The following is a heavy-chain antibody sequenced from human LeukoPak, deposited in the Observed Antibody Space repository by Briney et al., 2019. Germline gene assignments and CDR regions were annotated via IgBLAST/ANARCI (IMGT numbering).Heavy chain of an antibody. CDR1: GFTFSSYA. D-gene: IGHD3-10*01. Sequence: GGSLRLPCAASGFTFSSYAMTWVRQAPGKGLEWVSALTGSGGSGGRTYYADSVKGRFTISRDNSKNTLYLQMNSLRADDTAVYYCAKHFFVSGSYYNVDYWGQGTLVTVSS. CDR2: LTGSGGSGGRT. CDR3: AKHFFVSGSYYNVDY. J-gene: IGHJ4*02. V-gene: IGHV3-23*01.